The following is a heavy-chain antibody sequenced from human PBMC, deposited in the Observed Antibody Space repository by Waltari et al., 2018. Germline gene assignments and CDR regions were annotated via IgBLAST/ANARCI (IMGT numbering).Heavy chain of an antibody. Sequence: QVQLVQSGAEVKKPGASVKVSCKASGYTFTSYDINWVRQATGQGLEWMGWMNPNSVNTGYAQKFQGRVTRTRNTAISTAYMELSSLRSEDTAVYYCASSYYDFWSGYYNDAFDIWGQGTMVTVSS. CDR1: GYTFTSYD. CDR2: MNPNSVNT. D-gene: IGHD3-3*01. CDR3: ASSYYDFWSGYYNDAFDI. J-gene: IGHJ3*02. V-gene: IGHV1-8*01.